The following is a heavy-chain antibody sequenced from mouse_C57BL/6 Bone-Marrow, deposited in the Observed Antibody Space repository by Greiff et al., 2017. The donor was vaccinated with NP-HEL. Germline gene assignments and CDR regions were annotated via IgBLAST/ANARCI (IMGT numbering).Heavy chain of an antibody. V-gene: IGHV1-4*01. CDR2: INPSSGYT. CDR3: ASPKDYAMDY. J-gene: IGHJ4*01. Sequence: VQLKQSGAELARPGASVKMSCKASGYTFTSYTMHWVKQRPGQGLEWIGYINPSSGYTKYNQKFKDKATLTADKSSSTAYMQLSSLTSEDSAVYYCASPKDYAMDYWGQGTSVTVSS. CDR1: GYTFTSYT.